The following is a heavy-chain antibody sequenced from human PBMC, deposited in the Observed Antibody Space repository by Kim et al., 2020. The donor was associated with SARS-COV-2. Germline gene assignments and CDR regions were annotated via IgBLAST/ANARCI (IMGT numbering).Heavy chain of an antibody. CDR2: ISGSSSYA. CDR3: ARDTGQLVLQNWFDP. CDR1: GFTFSDYF. Sequence: GGSLRLSCTASGFTFSDYFMGWIRQAPGKGLEWVSYISGSSSYANYADSVKGRFTISRDNAKNSLYLQMNSLRAEDTAIYYCARDTGQLVLQNWFDPWGQGTLVTVSS. J-gene: IGHJ5*02. V-gene: IGHV3-11*06. D-gene: IGHD6-13*01.